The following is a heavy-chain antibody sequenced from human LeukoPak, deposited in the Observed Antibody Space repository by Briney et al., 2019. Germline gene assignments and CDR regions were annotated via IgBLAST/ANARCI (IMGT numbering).Heavy chain of an antibody. V-gene: IGHV3-21*01. CDR1: GFTFSTYS. CDR2: ITASSSYT. J-gene: IGHJ4*02. D-gene: IGHD3-10*01. Sequence: GGSLRLSCAASGFTFSTYSMNWARQAPGEGLEWVSSITASSSYTYYADSVKGRFTISRDNTKNSLYLQMNSLRAEDTGIYYCAREDYYESGTDDYWGQGTLVTVFS. CDR3: AREDYYESGTDDY.